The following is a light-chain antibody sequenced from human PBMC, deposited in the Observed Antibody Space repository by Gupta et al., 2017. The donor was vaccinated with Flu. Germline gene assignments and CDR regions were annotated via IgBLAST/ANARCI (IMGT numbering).Light chain of an antibody. CDR3: ASYTSSSTLI. Sequence: QSALSQPASVSGSPGQSVTVACTGRPSDVGGSKYVPWYQQYPCKAPKLLIFEVNNRPSGISDRFSGSKSGHTASLTISGLQAEDEAEYHCASYTSSSTLIFGSGTRVIVL. CDR1: PSDVGGSKY. V-gene: IGLV2-14*01. J-gene: IGLJ1*01. CDR2: EVN.